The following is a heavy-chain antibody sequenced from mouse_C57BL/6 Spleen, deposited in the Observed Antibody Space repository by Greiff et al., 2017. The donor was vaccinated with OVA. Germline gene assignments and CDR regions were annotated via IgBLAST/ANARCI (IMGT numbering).Heavy chain of an antibody. CDR1: GYTFTSYW. D-gene: IGHD1-1*01. CDR3: ARRNYGSSLGYFDY. V-gene: IGHV1-69*01. J-gene: IGHJ2*01. Sequence: QVQLQQPGAELVMPGASVKLSCKASGYTFTSYWMHWVKQRPGQGLEWIGEIDPSDSYTNYNQKFKGKSTLTVDKSSSTAYMQLSSLTSEDSAVYYCARRNYGSSLGYFDYWGQGTTLTVSS. CDR2: IDPSDSYT.